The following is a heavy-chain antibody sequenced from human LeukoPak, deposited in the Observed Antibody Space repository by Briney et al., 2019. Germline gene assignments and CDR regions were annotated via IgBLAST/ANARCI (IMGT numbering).Heavy chain of an antibody. CDR2: IRSKAYGGTT. CDR1: GFTFSSYW. J-gene: IGHJ4*02. Sequence: GGSLRLSCAASGFTFSSYWLSWVRQAPGKGLEWVGFIRSKAYGGTTEYAASVKGRFTISRDNSKNTLYLQMNSLRAEDTAVYYCARSLGGGFRFDYWGQGTLVTVSS. V-gene: IGHV3-71*01. D-gene: IGHD3-16*01. CDR3: ARSLGGGFRFDY.